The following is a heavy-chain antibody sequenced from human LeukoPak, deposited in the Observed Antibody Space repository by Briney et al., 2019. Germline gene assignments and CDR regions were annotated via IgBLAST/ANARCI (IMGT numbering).Heavy chain of an antibody. Sequence: SETLSLTCAVYGGSFSGYYWSWIRQPPGKGLEWIGEINHSGSTNYNPSLKSRVTISVDTSKNQFSVKLSSVTAADTAVYYCARGPLADILTGYYSIDFDYWGQGTLVTVSS. CDR2: INHSGST. D-gene: IGHD3-9*01. CDR1: GGSFSGYY. CDR3: ARGPLADILTGYYSIDFDY. J-gene: IGHJ4*02. V-gene: IGHV4-34*01.